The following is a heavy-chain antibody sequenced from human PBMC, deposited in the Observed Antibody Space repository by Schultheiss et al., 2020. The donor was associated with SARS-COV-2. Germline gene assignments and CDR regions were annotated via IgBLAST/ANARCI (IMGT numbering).Heavy chain of an antibody. J-gene: IGHJ4*02. CDR3: AGAPYRECYSPPVGFDF. V-gene: IGHV3-23*01. D-gene: IGHD2-15*01. CDR2: ISGSGGST. Sequence: GGSLRLSCAASGFTFSSYAMSWVRQAPGKGLEWVADISGSGGSTYYADSVKGRFTISRDNSNNTLYLQLNTLRPEDTAVYYCAGAPYRECYSPPVGFDFWGQGTPVTVSS. CDR1: GFTFSSYA.